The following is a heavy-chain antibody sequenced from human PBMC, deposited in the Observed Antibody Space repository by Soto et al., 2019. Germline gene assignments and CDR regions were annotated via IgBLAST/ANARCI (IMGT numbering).Heavy chain of an antibody. CDR1: GGSISSGGYY. CDR2: IYYSGST. J-gene: IGHJ4*02. CDR3: ASLTRTVTTYYFDY. Sequence: QVQLQESGPGLVKPSQTLSLTCTVSGGSISSGGYYWSWIRQHPGKGLEWIGYIYYSGSTYYNPSLKRRVTIAVDTSKNQFSLKLSSVTAADTAVYYCASLTRTVTTYYFDYWGQGTLVTVSS. V-gene: IGHV4-31*03. D-gene: IGHD4-17*01.